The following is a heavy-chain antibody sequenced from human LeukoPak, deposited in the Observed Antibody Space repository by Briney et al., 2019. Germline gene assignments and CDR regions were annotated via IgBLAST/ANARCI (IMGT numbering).Heavy chain of an antibody. V-gene: IGHV1-18*01. D-gene: IGHD5-12*01. CDR3: ARVYSGYDSAYFDY. Sequence: ASVKVSCKASGYTFTSYGISWVRQAPGQGLEWMGWISANNGNTNYAQKLQGRVTMTTDTSTSTAYMELRSLRSDDTAVYYCARVYSGYDSAYFDYWGQGTLVTVSS. CDR1: GYTFTSYG. CDR2: ISANNGNT. J-gene: IGHJ4*02.